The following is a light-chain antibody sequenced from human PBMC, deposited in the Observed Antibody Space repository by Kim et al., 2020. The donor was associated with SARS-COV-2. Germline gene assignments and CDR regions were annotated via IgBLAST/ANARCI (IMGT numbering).Light chain of an antibody. CDR2: DAS. Sequence: DIQMTQSPSTLSASVGDRITITCRASQTTSTWLAWYQQKPGKAPKLLIYDASTLQSGVPSRFSGSGSGTEFTLTISSLQPDDFATYYCQQYNSLSTWTFGQGTKVEIK. V-gene: IGKV1-5*01. CDR1: QTTSTW. CDR3: QQYNSLSTWT. J-gene: IGKJ1*01.